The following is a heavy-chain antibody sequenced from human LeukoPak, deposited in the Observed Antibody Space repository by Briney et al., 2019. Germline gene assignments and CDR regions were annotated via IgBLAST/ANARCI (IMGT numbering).Heavy chain of an antibody. CDR2: IHYSGST. D-gene: IGHD3-22*01. V-gene: IGHV4-59*08. J-gene: IGHJ5*02. CDR3: ARQRTSGYLQGGWFDP. Sequence: PSETLSLTCTVSGGSISSYYWSWIRQPPGKGLEWIGYIHYSGSTNYNPSLKSRVTISVDTSKNQFSLKLSSVTAADTAVYYCARQRTSGYLQGGWFDPWGQGTLVTVSS. CDR1: GGSISSYY.